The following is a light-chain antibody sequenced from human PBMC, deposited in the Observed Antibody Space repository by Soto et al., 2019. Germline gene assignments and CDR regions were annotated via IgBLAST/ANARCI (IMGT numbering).Light chain of an antibody. CDR1: QSVSNN. Sequence: EIVMTQSPATLSVSPGERATLSCRAGQSVSNNLAWYQQKPGQAPRLLIYGASTRATGIPARFSGSGSGTEFTLTISSLQSEDFAVYYCQQYNNWPRMYTFGQGTKLEIK. CDR3: QQYNNWPRMYT. V-gene: IGKV3-15*01. J-gene: IGKJ2*01. CDR2: GAS.